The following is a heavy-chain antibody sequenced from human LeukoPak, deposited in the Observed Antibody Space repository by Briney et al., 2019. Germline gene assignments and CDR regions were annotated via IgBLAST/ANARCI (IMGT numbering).Heavy chain of an antibody. D-gene: IGHD3-10*01. V-gene: IGHV4-39*01. Sequence: SETLSLTCTVSGGSISSSSYYWGWIRQPPGKGLEWIGSIYYSGSTYYNPSLKSRVTISVDTSKNQFSLELSSVTAADTAVYYCARHRDYYGSGSYLNWFDPWGQGTLVTVSS. CDR1: GGSISSSSYY. J-gene: IGHJ5*02. CDR3: ARHRDYYGSGSYLNWFDP. CDR2: IYYSGST.